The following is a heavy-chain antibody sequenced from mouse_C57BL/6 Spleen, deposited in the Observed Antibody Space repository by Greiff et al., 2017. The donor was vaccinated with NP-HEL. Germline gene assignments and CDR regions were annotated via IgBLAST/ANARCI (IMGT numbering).Heavy chain of an antibody. J-gene: IGHJ1*03. CDR3: ARETTVGYFDV. D-gene: IGHD1-1*01. Sequence: EVQLKESGPGLVKPSQSLSLTCSVTGYSITSGYYWNWIRQFPGNKLEWMGYISYDGSNNYNPSLKNRISITRDTSKNQFFLKLNSVTTEDTATYYCARETTVGYFDVWGTGTTVTVSS. CDR1: GYSITSGYY. CDR2: ISYDGSN. V-gene: IGHV3-6*01.